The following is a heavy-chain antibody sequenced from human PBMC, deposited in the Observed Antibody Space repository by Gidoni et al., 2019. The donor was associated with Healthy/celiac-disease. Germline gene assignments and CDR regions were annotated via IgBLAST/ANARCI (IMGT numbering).Heavy chain of an antibody. J-gene: IGHJ4*02. CDR1: GGSISSSSYY. CDR2: IYYSGST. D-gene: IGHD5-12*01. V-gene: IGHV4-39*01. CDR3: ARFGIVATNFDY. Sequence: QLQLQESGPGLVKPSETLSRTCTGSGGSISSSSYYWGWIRQPPGKGLEWIGSIYYSGSTYYNPSLKSRVTISVDTSKNQFSLKLSSVTAADTAVYYCARFGIVATNFDYWGQGTLVTVSS.